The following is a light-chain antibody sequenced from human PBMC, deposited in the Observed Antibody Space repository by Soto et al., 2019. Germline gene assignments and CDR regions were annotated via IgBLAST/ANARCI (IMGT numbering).Light chain of an antibody. CDR2: NVS. CDR3: CSYAGSYTEV. CDR1: SSDVGYYNY. Sequence: QSALTQPRSVSGSPGQSVTFSCTGTSSDVGYYNYVSWYQQHPGKAPKLMIYNVSKRPSGVPDRFSGSKSGNTASLTISGLQAEDEADYYCCSYAGSYTEVFGTGTKVTVL. V-gene: IGLV2-11*01. J-gene: IGLJ1*01.